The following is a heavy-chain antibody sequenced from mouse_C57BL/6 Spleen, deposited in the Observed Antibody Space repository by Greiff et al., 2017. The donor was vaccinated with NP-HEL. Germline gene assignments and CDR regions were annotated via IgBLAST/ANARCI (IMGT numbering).Heavy chain of an antibody. J-gene: IGHJ4*01. D-gene: IGHD2-2*01. CDR2: INPNYGTT. CDR1: GYTFTDYN. CDR3: AREGVTTVYYYAMDY. Sequence: VQLQQSGPELVKPGASVKISCKASGYTFTDYNMNWVKQSNGKSLEWIGVINPNYGTTSYNQKFKGKATLTVDQSSSTAYMQLNSLTSEDSAVYYCAREGVTTVYYYAMDYWGQGTSVTVSS. V-gene: IGHV1-39*01.